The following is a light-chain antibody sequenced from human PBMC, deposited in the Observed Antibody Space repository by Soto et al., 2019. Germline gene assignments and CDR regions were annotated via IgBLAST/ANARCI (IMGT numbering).Light chain of an antibody. J-gene: IGKJ4*01. Sequence: DIQLTQSPSVLSASVGDTVTITCRASQALSNYLAWYQQKPGKAPDLLISSASTLQSGVPSRFSGSGSETEFSLTIRALQPEDFATYYCQQLSRYPLTFGGGTKVDIK. CDR3: QQLSRYPLT. CDR2: SAS. V-gene: IGKV1-9*01. CDR1: QALSNY.